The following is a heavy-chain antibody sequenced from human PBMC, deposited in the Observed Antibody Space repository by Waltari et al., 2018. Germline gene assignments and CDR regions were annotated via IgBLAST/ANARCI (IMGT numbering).Heavy chain of an antibody. V-gene: IGHV4-4*02. CDR1: GESMSSSDW. Sequence: QLQLQESGPGLVKPSGNLSLTCAVSGESMSSSDWWRWVRQSPGKGLEWIGQVQRSGKTNYNPSFASRVTVSVDTSTNQFSLRVTSATAADTAVYFCARDRGRGIYLDSWGQGTLVTVS. J-gene: IGHJ4*02. CDR2: VQRSGKT. CDR3: ARDRGRGIYLDS. D-gene: IGHD2-15*01.